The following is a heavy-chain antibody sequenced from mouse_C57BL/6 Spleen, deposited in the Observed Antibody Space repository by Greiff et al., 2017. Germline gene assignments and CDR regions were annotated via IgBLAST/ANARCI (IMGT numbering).Heavy chain of an antibody. D-gene: IGHD2-5*01. CDR1: GYTFTSYW. CDR3: ARGDSNVYYAMDY. V-gene: IGHV1-59*01. CDR2: IDPSASYP. Sequence: QVQLQQPGAELVRPGTSVKLSCKASGYTFTSYWMHWVKQRPGQGLEWIGVIDPSASYPNYNQQFKGKATLTLDTSSSTAYMQLSSLTSEDSAVYYCARGDSNVYYAMDYWGQGTSVTVSS. J-gene: IGHJ4*01.